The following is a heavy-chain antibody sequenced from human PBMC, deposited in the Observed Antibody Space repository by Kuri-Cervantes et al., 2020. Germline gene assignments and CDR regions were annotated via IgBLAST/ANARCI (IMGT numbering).Heavy chain of an antibody. J-gene: IGHJ4*02. Sequence: GGSLRLSCAASGFTFSNYCMSWVRQAPGKGLEWVAKIKQDGSEKYYVDSVKGRFTISRDNAKNSLYLQMNSLRAEDTAVYYCARVGSDFWSISDYWGQGTLVTVSS. CDR1: GFTFSNYC. CDR2: IKQDGSEK. D-gene: IGHD3-3*01. CDR3: ARVGSDFWSISDY. V-gene: IGHV3-7*03.